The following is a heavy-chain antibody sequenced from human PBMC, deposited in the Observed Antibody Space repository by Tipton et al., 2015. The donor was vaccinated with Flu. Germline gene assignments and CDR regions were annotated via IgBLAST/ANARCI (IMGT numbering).Heavy chain of an antibody. D-gene: IGHD2/OR15-2a*01. J-gene: IGHJ4*02. V-gene: IGHV1-18*01. CDR1: GYTFTSYG. CDR2: IGAYNGNT. CDR3: ARDPPDGLSGFDF. Sequence: QLVQSGAEVKKPGASVKVSCRASGYTFTSYGISWVRQAPGQGLEWMGWIGAYNGNTNYVQKLQGRVTMTTDTSTSTAYMELRSLRSDDPAVYYCARDPPDGLSGFDFWGQGTLVTVSS.